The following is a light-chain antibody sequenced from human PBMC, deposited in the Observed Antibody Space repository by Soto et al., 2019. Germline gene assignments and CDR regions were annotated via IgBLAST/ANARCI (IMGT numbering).Light chain of an antibody. CDR2: AAS. J-gene: IGKJ2*01. V-gene: IGKV1-39*01. Sequence: DIQMTQSPSSLSASVGDRVAITCRASQTISSSLNWYQQKPGKAPKLLIFAASSLQSGVPSRFSGSGSGTDFTLTISSLQPEDFATYYCQQSYSPPPYTFGQGTKLEIK. CDR3: QQSYSPPPYT. CDR1: QTISSS.